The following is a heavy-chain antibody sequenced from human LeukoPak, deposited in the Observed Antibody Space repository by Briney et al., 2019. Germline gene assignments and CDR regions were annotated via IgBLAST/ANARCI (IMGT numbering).Heavy chain of an antibody. Sequence: GGSLRLSCAASGFTVSSNYMSWVRQAPGKGLEWVSVIYSGGSTYYADSVKGRFTISRDNSKNTLYLQMNSLRAEDTAVYYCATRRGGKLLDYWGQGTLVTVSS. V-gene: IGHV3-53*01. CDR1: GFTVSSNY. CDR3: ATRRGGKLLDY. J-gene: IGHJ4*02. CDR2: IYSGGST. D-gene: IGHD3-16*01.